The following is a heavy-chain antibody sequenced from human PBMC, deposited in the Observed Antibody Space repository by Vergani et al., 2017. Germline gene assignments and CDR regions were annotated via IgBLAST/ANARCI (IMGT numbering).Heavy chain of an antibody. V-gene: IGHV4-34*09. CDR2: INHSGST. J-gene: IGHJ6*02. CDR1: GGSFSGYY. Sequence: QVQLQESGPGLVKPSQTLSLTCAVYGGSFSGYYWSWIRQPPGKGLEWIGEINHSGSTNYNPSLKSRVTISVDTSKNQFSLKLSSVTAADTAVYYCASLPGHPGYSSGWPDYYYGMDVWGQGTTVTVSS. D-gene: IGHD6-19*01. CDR3: ASLPGHPGYSSGWPDYYYGMDV.